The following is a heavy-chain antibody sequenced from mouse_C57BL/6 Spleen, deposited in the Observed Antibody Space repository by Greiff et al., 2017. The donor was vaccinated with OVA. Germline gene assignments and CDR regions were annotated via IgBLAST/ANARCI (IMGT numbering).Heavy chain of an antibody. J-gene: IGHJ2*01. Sequence: EVMLVESGGGLVKPGGSLKLSCAASGFTFSSYAMSWVRQTPEKRLEWVATISDGGSYTYYPDNVKGRFTISRDNAKNNLYLQMSHLKSEDTAMYYCARDRGGYDEGYYFDYWGQGTTLTVSS. CDR3: ARDRGGYDEGYYFDY. D-gene: IGHD2-2*01. CDR2: ISDGGSYT. CDR1: GFTFSSYA. V-gene: IGHV5-4*01.